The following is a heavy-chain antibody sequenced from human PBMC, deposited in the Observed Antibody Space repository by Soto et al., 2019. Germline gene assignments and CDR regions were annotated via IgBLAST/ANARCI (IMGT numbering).Heavy chain of an antibody. CDR1: GFSLSTSGVG. CDR3: AHRAQSRWSIAARPASPNWFDP. D-gene: IGHD6-6*01. Sequence: QITLKESGPTLVKPTQTLTLTCTFSGFSLSTSGVGVGWIRQPPGKALEWLALLYWDDEKRYSPSLKSRLTIYKGSCKNPVVLKRTNMDPVDTATYYCAHRAQSRWSIAARPASPNWFDPWGQGTLVTVSS. CDR2: LYWDDEK. J-gene: IGHJ5*02. V-gene: IGHV2-5*02.